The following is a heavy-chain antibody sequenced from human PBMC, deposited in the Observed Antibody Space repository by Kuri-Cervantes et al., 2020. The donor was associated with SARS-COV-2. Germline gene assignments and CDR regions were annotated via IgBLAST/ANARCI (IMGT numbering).Heavy chain of an antibody. V-gene: IGHV4-30-4*08. J-gene: IGHJ2*01. CDR3: ARRWWELPGAYWYFDL. D-gene: IGHD1-26*01. CDR1: GGSISSGDYS. Sequence: SETLSLTCSASGGSISSGDYSCFWIRQPPGGGLEWIGYIYYTGSTYYNPSLKSRVTISVDTSKNQFSLKLSSVTAADTAVYYCARRWWELPGAYWYFDLWGRGTLVTVSS. CDR2: IYYTGST.